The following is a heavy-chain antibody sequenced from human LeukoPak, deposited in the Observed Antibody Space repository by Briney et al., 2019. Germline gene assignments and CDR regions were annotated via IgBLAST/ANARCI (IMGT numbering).Heavy chain of an antibody. V-gene: IGHV3-30-3*01. CDR2: ISYDGSNK. CDR1: GFTFSSYA. J-gene: IGHJ6*03. D-gene: IGHD5-18*01. Sequence: GGSLRLSCAASGFTFSSYAMHWVRQAPGKGLEWVAVISYDGSNKYYADSVKGRFTISRDNSKNTLYPQMNSLRAEDTAVYYCAREGYSYGQLSYYYYMDVWGKGTTVTVSS. CDR3: AREGYSYGQLSYYYYMDV.